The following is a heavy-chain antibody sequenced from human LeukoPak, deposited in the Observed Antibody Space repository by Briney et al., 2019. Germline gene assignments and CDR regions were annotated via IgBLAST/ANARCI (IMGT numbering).Heavy chain of an antibody. CDR1: GFTVSSNY. V-gene: IGHV3-66*01. CDR2: IYSGGST. CDR3: ARKYYDSSGYSDY. Sequence: GGSLRLSCAASGFTVSSNYMSWVRQAPGKGLEWVSVIYSGGSTYYADSVTGRFTISRDNSKNTLYLQMNSLRAEDTAVYYCARKYYDSSGYSDYWGQGTLVTVSS. D-gene: IGHD3-22*01. J-gene: IGHJ4*02.